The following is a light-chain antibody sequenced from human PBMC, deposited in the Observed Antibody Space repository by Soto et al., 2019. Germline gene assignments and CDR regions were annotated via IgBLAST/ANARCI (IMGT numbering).Light chain of an antibody. CDR1: QSVSSSY. Sequence: EIVLTQSPGTLSLSPGERATLSCRASQSVSSSYLAWYQQKPGQAPRLLIYGASSRATGIPDRFSGSGSGTDFTLTISRLEPEDFAVYYCQQYGIVFGQGTKVEIK. CDR3: QQYGIV. V-gene: IGKV3-20*01. J-gene: IGKJ1*01. CDR2: GAS.